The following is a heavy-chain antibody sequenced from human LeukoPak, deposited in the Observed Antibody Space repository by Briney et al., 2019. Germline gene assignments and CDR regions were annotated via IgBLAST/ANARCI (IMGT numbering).Heavy chain of an antibody. D-gene: IGHD4-17*01. CDR1: GGSINSYY. J-gene: IGHJ4*02. V-gene: IGHV4-59*08. Sequence: SETLSLTCAVSGGSINSYYWTWIRQPPGKGLEWIGHIYYNGNTKYNPSLMSRITLSVDTSMNQFSLRLSSVTAADTAVYYCARVGTSTTVTTGMKYWGQGTLVTVSS. CDR3: ARVGTSTTVTTGMKY. CDR2: IYYNGNT.